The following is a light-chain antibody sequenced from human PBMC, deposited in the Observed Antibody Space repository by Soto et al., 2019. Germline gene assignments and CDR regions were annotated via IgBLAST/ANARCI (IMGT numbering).Light chain of an antibody. CDR3: QQYQSDTWT. CDR1: QNIERW. J-gene: IGKJ1*01. CDR2: DVS. V-gene: IGKV1-5*01. Sequence: DIQMTQSPSTLSASVGDRVILTCRASQNIERWQAWYQQKPGKAPKLLLYDVSTLERGVPSRFSGSGSATEFTLTISDLQPDDFATYYCQQYQSDTWTFGQGTKVDI.